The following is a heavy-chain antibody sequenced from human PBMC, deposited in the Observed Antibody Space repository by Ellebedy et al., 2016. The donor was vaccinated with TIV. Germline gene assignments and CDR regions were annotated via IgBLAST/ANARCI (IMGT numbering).Heavy chain of an antibody. J-gene: IGHJ4*02. D-gene: IGHD6-13*01. Sequence: PGGSLRLSCAASGFTFSGFTMTWVRQSPGKGLEWVSSISSSGTYIHNADSVKGRFIISRDNAKNSLYLQMNSLRVEDTAIYYCARPAAAYSSSWYDFDCWGQGTLVTVSS. CDR2: ISSSGTYI. CDR3: ARPAAAYSSSWYDFDC. CDR1: GFTFSGFT. V-gene: IGHV3-21*01.